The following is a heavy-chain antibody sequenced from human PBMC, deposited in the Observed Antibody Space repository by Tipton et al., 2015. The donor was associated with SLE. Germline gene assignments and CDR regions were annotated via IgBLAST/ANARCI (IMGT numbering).Heavy chain of an antibody. V-gene: IGHV4-34*01. CDR2: INHSGTT. J-gene: IGHJ4*02. CDR1: GGSFTNYY. Sequence: TLSLTCAVYGGSFTNYYWSWIRQSPGKGLEWIGEINHSGTTKYNPSLKNRVTISEDTSKNQFSLRLTSVTAADTAIYYCVTGVSGSWYYFDYWGQGTPVTVSS. CDR3: VTGVSGSWYYFDY. D-gene: IGHD6-13*01.